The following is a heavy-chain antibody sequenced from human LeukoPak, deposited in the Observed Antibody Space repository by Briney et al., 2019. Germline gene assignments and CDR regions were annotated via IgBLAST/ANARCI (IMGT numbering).Heavy chain of an antibody. Sequence: ASVKVSCKASGYTFTGYYMHWVRQAPGQGLEWMGWINPNSGGTNYAQKFQGWVTMTRDTSISTAYVELSRLRSDDTAVYYCARGPWIQLWLLDYWGQGTLVTVSS. CDR2: INPNSGGT. J-gene: IGHJ4*02. CDR1: GYTFTGYY. D-gene: IGHD5-18*01. V-gene: IGHV1-2*04. CDR3: ARGPWIQLWLLDY.